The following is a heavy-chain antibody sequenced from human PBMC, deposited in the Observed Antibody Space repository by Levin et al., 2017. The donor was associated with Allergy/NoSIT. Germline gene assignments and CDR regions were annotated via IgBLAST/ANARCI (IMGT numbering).Heavy chain of an antibody. CDR1: GGSISSGDYY. CDR2: IFYTGST. V-gene: IGHV4-30-4*01. J-gene: IGHJ4*02. CDR3: ATLVINHWTYFY. D-gene: IGHD1-7*01. Sequence: SSETLSLTCTVSGGSISSGDYYWSWLRQPPGRALEWIGYIFYTGSTNYNPSLKSRVTMSLDTSKNQLSLKLTSVTAADTAVYYCATLVINHWTYFYWGPGTLVTVSS.